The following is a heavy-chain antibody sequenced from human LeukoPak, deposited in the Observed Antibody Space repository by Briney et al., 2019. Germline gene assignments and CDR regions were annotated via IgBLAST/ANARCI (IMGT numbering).Heavy chain of an antibody. J-gene: IGHJ4*02. D-gene: IGHD2-2*01. V-gene: IGHV3-21*01. Sequence: GGSLRLSRAASGFTFSSYSMNWVRQAPGKGLEWVSSISSSSSYIYYADSVKGRFTISRDNAKNSLYLQMNSLRAEDTAVYYCARDRSEDIVVVPAAMLGGDYWGQGTLVTVSS. CDR2: ISSSSSYI. CDR3: ARDRSEDIVVVPAAMLGGDY. CDR1: GFTFSSYS.